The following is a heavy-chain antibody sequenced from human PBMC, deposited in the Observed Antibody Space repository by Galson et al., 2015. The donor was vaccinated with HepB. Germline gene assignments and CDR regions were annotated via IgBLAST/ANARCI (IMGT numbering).Heavy chain of an antibody. CDR3: ARVGHNWKGVSEESYYYYGMDV. Sequence: SVKVSCKASGGTFSSYAISWVRQAPGQGLEWMGGIIPIFGIANYAQKFQGRVTITADKSTSTAYMELSSLRSEDTAVYYCARVGHNWKGVSEESYYYYGMDVWGQGTTVTVSS. CDR1: GGTFSSYA. J-gene: IGHJ6*02. V-gene: IGHV1-69*10. CDR2: IIPIFGIA. D-gene: IGHD1-1*01.